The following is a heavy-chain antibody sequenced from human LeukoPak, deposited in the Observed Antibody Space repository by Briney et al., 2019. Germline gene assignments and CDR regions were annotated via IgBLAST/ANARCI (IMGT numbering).Heavy chain of an antibody. CDR1: GYTFTGYY. CDR2: INPNSGGT. D-gene: IGHD3-10*01. J-gene: IGHJ4*02. Sequence: GGSLRLSCAASGYTFTGYYMHWVRQAPGQGLEWMGWINPNSGGTNYAQKFQGWVTMTRDTSISTAYMELSRLRSDDTAVYYCARSKGSYYNYYFDYWGQGTLVTVSS. CDR3: ARSKGSYYNYYFDY. V-gene: IGHV1-2*04.